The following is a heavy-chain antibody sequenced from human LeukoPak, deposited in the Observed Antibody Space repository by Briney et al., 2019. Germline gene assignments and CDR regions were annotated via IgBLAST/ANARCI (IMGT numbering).Heavy chain of an antibody. CDR1: GGSISSDY. CDR3: ARGFGSSGDFDY. CDR2: ISYSGNT. D-gene: IGHD3-22*01. V-gene: IGHV4-59*01. Sequence: PSETLSLTCTVSGGSISSDYWSWIRQPPGKGLEWIGYISYSGNTNYNPSLKSRVTTSVDTSENQFSLKLSSVTAADTAVYYCARGFGSSGDFDYWGQGTLVTVSS. J-gene: IGHJ4*02.